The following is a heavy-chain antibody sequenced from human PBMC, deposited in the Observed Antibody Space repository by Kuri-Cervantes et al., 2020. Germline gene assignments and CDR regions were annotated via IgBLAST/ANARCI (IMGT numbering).Heavy chain of an antibody. J-gene: IGHJ4*02. D-gene: IGHD2-2*01. CDR3: AREGYCSSTSCYDDY. CDR1: GFTFSSYD. V-gene: IGHV3-33*08. CDR2: IWYDGSNK. Sequence: GGSLRLSCAASGFTFSSYDMHWVRQAPGKGLEWVAVIWYDGSNKYYADSVKGRFTISRDNSKNTLYLQMNSLRAEDTAVYYCAREGYCSSTSCYDDYWGQGTLVTVSS.